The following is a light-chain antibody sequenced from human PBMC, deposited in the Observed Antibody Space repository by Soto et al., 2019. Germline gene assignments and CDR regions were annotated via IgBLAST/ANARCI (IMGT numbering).Light chain of an antibody. V-gene: IGKV3-20*01. Sequence: EIVLTQSPATLSLSPGERATLSCRASQSVSSYLAWYQQKPGQAPRLLIYDASNRATGIPARFSGSGSGTDFTLTISRLEPEDFAVYSCQQYGSSPQTFGQGTKVDI. CDR3: QQYGSSPQT. CDR2: DAS. CDR1: QSVSSY. J-gene: IGKJ1*01.